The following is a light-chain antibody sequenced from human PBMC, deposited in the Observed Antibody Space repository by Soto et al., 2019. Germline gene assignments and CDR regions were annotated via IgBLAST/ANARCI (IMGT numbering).Light chain of an antibody. CDR1: QSLXQTNGYTY. J-gene: IGKJ1*01. Sequence: DIVMTQSPLSLPVTPVDPACISCRSSQSLXQTNGYTYLDWYLQKPGQSPQLLIYLTSIRASGVPDRFSGSGSGTEFTLKISKVEAEDVGVYYCMQSLQTPPWTFGPGTKVDIK. V-gene: IGKV2-28*01. CDR2: LTS. CDR3: MQSLQTPPWT.